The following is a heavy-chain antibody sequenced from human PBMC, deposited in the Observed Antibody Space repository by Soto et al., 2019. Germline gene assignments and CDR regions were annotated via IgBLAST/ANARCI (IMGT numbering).Heavy chain of an antibody. V-gene: IGHV1-69*04. CDR3: AREVSSGVRGSGWYYFDY. CDR2: IIPILGIA. J-gene: IGHJ4*02. Sequence: GASVKVSCKASGGTFSSYTISWVRQAPGQGLEWMGRIIPILGIANYAQKFQGRVTITADKSTSTAYMELSSLRSEDTAVYYCAREVSSGVRGSGWYYFDYWGQGTLVTVSS. CDR1: GGTFSSYT. D-gene: IGHD6-19*01.